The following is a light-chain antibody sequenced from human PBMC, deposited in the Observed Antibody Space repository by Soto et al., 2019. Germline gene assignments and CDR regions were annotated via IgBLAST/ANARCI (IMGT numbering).Light chain of an antibody. CDR3: QQYGSSVT. V-gene: IGKV3-20*01. Sequence: EIVLTQSPGTLSLSPGERATLSCRASQSVSNNYLAWYQQKPGQAPRLLIYGASNRATGIPGRFSGSGSGTDFTLTISRLEPEDFAVYYCQQYGSSVTFGQGTKVDIK. CDR2: GAS. CDR1: QSVSNNY. J-gene: IGKJ1*01.